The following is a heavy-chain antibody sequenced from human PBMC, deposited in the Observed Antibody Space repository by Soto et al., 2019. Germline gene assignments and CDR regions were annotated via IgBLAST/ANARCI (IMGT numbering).Heavy chain of an antibody. CDR3: ARLNYCSGGSCYSYYFDY. CDR2: IWYDGSNK. V-gene: IGHV3-33*01. CDR1: GFTFSSYG. D-gene: IGHD2-15*01. J-gene: IGHJ4*02. Sequence: VQLVESGGGVVQPGRSLRLSCAASGFTFSSYGMHWVRQAPGKGLEWVAVIWYDGSNKYYADSVKGRFTISRDNSKNTLYLQMNSLRAEDTAVYYCARLNYCSGGSCYSYYFDYWGQGTLVTVSS.